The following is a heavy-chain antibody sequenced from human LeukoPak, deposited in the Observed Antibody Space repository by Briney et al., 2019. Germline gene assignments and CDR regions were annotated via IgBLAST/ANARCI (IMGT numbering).Heavy chain of an antibody. D-gene: IGHD3-10*01. CDR3: ARHPLLRGVTYDYYYYMDV. CDR2: INHSGST. CDR1: GGSFSGYY. Sequence: SETLPLTCAVYGGSFSGYYWSWIRQPPGKGLEWIGEINHSGSTNYNPSLKSRVTISVDTSKNQFSLKLSSVTAADTAVYYCARHPLLRGVTYDYYYYMDVWGKGTTVTISS. V-gene: IGHV4-34*01. J-gene: IGHJ6*03.